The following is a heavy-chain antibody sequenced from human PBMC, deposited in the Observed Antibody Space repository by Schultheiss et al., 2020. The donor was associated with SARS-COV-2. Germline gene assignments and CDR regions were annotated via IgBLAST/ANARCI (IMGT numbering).Heavy chain of an antibody. CDR2: ISYDGSNN. CDR3: AREKALYDYVWGSYRYLDY. V-gene: IGHV3-30*07. Sequence: GGSLRLSCAASGFTFSSYAMHWVRQAPGKGLEWVAVISYDGSNNYYADSVKGRFTISRDNSKNTLYLQMNSLRAEDTAVYYCAREKALYDYVWGSYRYLDYWGQGNLVTVSS. J-gene: IGHJ4*02. CDR1: GFTFSSYA. D-gene: IGHD3-16*02.